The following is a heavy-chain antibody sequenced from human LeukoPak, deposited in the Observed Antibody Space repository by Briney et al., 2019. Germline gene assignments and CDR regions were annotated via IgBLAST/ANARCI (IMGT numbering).Heavy chain of an antibody. CDR1: GGSISSGGYY. V-gene: IGHV4-31*03. J-gene: IGHJ4*02. CDR2: IYYSGST. D-gene: IGHD3-10*01. Sequence: SETLSLTCTVSGGSISSGGYYWSWIRQHPGEGLEWIGYIYYSGSTYYNPSLKSRATISVDTSKNQFSLKLSSVTAADTAVYYCARDSYGSGSVDYWGQGTLVTVSS. CDR3: ARDSYGSGSVDY.